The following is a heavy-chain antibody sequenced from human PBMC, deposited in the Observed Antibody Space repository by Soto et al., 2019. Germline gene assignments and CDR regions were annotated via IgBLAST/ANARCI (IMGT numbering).Heavy chain of an antibody. V-gene: IGHV4-59*08. CDR1: GGSISSYY. CDR2: IYYSGST. CDR3: ARHKTVPYYFDY. J-gene: IGHJ4*02. D-gene: IGHD4-17*01. Sequence: SETLSLTCTVSGGSISSYYWSWIRQPPGKGLEWIGYIYYSGSTNYNPSLKSRATISVDTSKNQFSLKLSSVTAADTAVYHCARHKTVPYYFDYWSQGTLVTVSS.